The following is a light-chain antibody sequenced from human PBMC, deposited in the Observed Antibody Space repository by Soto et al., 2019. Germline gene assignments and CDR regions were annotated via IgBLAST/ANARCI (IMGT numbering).Light chain of an antibody. Sequence: EIVWTQSPGTLSLSPGERATLSWRASQSVSSTYVAWYQQKSGQAPRLIIYGASSRATGIPDRFSGSGSGTDFTLTISRLEPEDSAVYYCHQYVSSWTFGQGTKVDIK. CDR3: HQYVSSWT. CDR2: GAS. V-gene: IGKV3-20*01. CDR1: QSVSSTY. J-gene: IGKJ1*01.